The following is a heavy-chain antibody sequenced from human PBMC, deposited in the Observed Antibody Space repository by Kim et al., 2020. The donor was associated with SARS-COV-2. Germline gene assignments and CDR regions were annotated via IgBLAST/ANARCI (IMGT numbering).Heavy chain of an antibody. J-gene: IGHJ4*02. Sequence: SETLSLTCTVSGGSISSSSYYWGWIRQPPGKGLEWIGSIYYSGSTYYNPSLKSRVTISVDTSKNQFSLKLSSVTAADTAVYYCARQLSPIAARHFDYWGQGTLVTVSS. CDR1: GGSISSSSYY. CDR3: ARQLSPIAARHFDY. V-gene: IGHV4-39*01. CDR2: IYYSGST. D-gene: IGHD6-6*01.